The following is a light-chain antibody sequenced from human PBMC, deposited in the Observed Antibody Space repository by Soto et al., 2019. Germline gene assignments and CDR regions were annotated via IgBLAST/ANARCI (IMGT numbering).Light chain of an antibody. CDR3: MQSLQTPLT. V-gene: IGKV2-28*01. CDR1: QSLLHSNGYNY. CDR2: LGS. Sequence: DIVMTQSPLSLPVTPGEPASISCRSSQSLLHSNGYNYLDWYLQKPGQSPQLLIYLGSNRASGVPDRFGGSGSGTDFTLKICSVEADDVGIYYCMQSLQTPLTFGGGTKVEIK. J-gene: IGKJ4*01.